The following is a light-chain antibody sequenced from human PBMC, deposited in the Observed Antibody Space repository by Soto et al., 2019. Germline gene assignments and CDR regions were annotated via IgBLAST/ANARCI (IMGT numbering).Light chain of an antibody. J-gene: IGKJ2*01. CDR3: QQCDNWPPVT. CDR1: QSVRSN. CDR2: EAS. Sequence: EIVLTQSPGTLSLSPGERATLSCRASQSVRSNLAWYQQKSGQAPRLLIYEASNRATGTPARFIGSGSGTDFTLTISSLEPEDFAVYYCQQCDNWPPVTFGQGTKLEIK. V-gene: IGKV3-11*01.